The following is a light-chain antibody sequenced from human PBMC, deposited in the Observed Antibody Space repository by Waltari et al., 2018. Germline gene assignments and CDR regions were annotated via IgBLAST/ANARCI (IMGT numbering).Light chain of an antibody. Sequence: DIVLTQSPASQAVSLGERLPINCKYRQTLLHSFNSKYYLALYPQKPGQPPQLPHYWAYTRESGVPDRCSGRGAETDFTLSISSLQAEDVAVYYCEQYKYAPYTFGQGTRLEI. V-gene: IGKV4-1*01. J-gene: IGKJ2*01. CDR3: EQYKYAPYT. CDR2: WAY. CDR1: QTLLHSFNSKYY.